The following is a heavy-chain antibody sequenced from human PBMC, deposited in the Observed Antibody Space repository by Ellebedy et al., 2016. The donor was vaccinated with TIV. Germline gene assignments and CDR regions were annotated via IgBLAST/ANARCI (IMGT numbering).Heavy chain of an antibody. CDR2: ISSSSSYI. V-gene: IGHV3-21*01. CDR3: ARGLVVPADHNAFDI. Sequence: GESLKISXAASGFTVSSNYMNWVRQAPGKGLEWVSSISSSSSYIYYADSVKGRFTISRDNAKNSLYLQMNSLRAEDTAVYYCARGLVVPADHNAFDIWGQGTMVTVSS. D-gene: IGHD2-2*01. CDR1: GFTVSSNY. J-gene: IGHJ3*02.